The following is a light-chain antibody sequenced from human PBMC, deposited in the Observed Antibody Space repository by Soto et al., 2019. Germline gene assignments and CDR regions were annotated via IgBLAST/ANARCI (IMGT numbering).Light chain of an antibody. CDR3: QSFDSSLRGYV. Sequence: QAVVTQPPSVSGAPGQRVTISCTGSSSNIGAGYDVHWYQQLPGTAPKLLIYHNYNRPSGVPDRFSGSRSATSASLAITGLQAEDETDYYCQSFDSSLRGYVFGSGTKLTVL. V-gene: IGLV1-40*01. J-gene: IGLJ1*01. CDR2: HNY. CDR1: SSNIGAGYD.